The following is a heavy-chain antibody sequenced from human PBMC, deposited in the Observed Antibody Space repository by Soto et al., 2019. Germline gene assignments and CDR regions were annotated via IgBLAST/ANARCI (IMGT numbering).Heavy chain of an antibody. D-gene: IGHD6-13*01. CDR3: ARRLSYSSSQRDYYYGMDV. Sequence: PSQTLSLTCAISGDSVSSNSAAWNWIRQSPSRGLEWLGRTYYRSKWYNDYAVSVKSRITINPDTSKNQFSLQLNSVTPEDMAVYYCARRLSYSSSQRDYYYGMDVWGQGTTVTVSS. CDR1: GDSVSSNSAA. V-gene: IGHV6-1*01. J-gene: IGHJ6*02. CDR2: TYYRSKWYN.